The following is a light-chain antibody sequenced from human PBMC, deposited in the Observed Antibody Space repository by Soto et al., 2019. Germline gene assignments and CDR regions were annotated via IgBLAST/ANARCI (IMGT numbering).Light chain of an antibody. CDR1: QSVSYW. V-gene: IGKV1-5*01. J-gene: IGKJ1*01. Sequence: DIQMTQSPSTLSTSVGARVTITCRASQSVSYWLAWYQQKPGKAPKLLIYAASSLQSGVPSRFSGSGSGTDFTLTISSLQPDDFATYYCQQFNSYSPGAFGQGTKV. CDR3: QQFNSYSPGA. CDR2: AAS.